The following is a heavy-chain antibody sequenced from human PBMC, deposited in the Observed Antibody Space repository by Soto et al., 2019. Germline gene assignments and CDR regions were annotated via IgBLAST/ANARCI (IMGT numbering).Heavy chain of an antibody. CDR3: ARTSRGTGTKSVYFDY. D-gene: IGHD1-7*01. CDR2: IYYSGST. J-gene: IGHJ4*02. Sequence: PSETLSLTCTVSGGSISSGGYYWSWIRQHPGKGLEWIGYIYYSGSTYYNPSLKSRVTISVDTSKNQFSLKLSSVTAADTAVYYCARTSRGTGTKSVYFDYWGQGTQVTVSS. V-gene: IGHV4-31*03. CDR1: GGSISSGGYY.